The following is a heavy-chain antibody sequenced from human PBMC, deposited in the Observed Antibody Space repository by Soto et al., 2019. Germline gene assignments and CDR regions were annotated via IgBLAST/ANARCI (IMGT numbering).Heavy chain of an antibody. V-gene: IGHV2-70*11. CDR3: ARILAAAAGPHYYYYYGMDV. Sequence: SGPTLVNPTQTLTLTCTFSGFSLSTSGMCVSWIRQPPGKALEWLARIDWDDDKYYSTSLKTRLTISKDTSKNQVVLTMTNMDPVDTATYYCARILAAAAGPHYYYYYGMDVWGQGTTVTVSS. D-gene: IGHD6-13*01. CDR1: GFSLSTSGMC. CDR2: IDWDDDK. J-gene: IGHJ6*02.